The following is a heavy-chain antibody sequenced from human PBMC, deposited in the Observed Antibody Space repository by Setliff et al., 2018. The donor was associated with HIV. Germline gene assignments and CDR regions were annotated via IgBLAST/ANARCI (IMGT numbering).Heavy chain of an antibody. CDR1: GGSISGYY. V-gene: IGHV4-4*07. CDR2: IYTTGST. Sequence: SETLSLTCTVSGGSISGYYWSWIRRPAGKGLEWIGRIYTTGSTNYNPSLKSRVTMSVDTSKNQCSLKLSSVTAADTAVYFCARRIAAAGANHYYYYMDVWGKGTTVTVSS. D-gene: IGHD6-13*01. CDR3: ARRIAAAGANHYYYYMDV. J-gene: IGHJ6*03.